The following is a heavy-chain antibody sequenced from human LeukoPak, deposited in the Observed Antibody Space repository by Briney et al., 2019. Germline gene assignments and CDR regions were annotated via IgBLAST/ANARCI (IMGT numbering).Heavy chain of an antibody. V-gene: IGHV3-30-3*01. Sequence: GGSLRLSCAASGFTFSSYAMNWVRQAPGKGLEWVAFISYDGSDKYYADSVKGRFTISRDNSKNTLYLQMNSLRAEDTAVYYCASQGGLLWFGELSGGMDVWGQGTTVTVSS. D-gene: IGHD3-10*01. CDR2: ISYDGSDK. CDR1: GFTFSSYA. J-gene: IGHJ6*02. CDR3: ASQGGLLWFGELSGGMDV.